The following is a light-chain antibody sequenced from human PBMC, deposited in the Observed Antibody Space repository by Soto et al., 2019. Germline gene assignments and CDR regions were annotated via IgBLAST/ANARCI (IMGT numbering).Light chain of an antibody. CDR2: GAS. J-gene: IGKJ1*01. CDR3: HHYGSSPRT. V-gene: IGKV3-20*01. CDR1: QSVSSNY. Sequence: EIVLTQSPGTLSLSPGDRATLSCRASQSVSSNYLAWYQQKPGQAPRLLIYGASMRATGIPDRFSASGSGTDFPLTIRRLEPEDVAMYFCHHYGSSPRTFGQGTKVEIK.